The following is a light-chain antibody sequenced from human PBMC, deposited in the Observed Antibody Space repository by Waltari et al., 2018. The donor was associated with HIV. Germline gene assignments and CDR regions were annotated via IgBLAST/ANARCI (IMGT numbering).Light chain of an antibody. V-gene: IGLV2-8*01. J-gene: IGLJ2*01. Sequence: QSALTQPPSASGSPGQSVTISCTGTSSAFGAYNYVSWFQQHPGKAPKLMIYDVTKRPSGVPDRFSGSKSGNTASLTVSGLQAEDEADYYCASHAGSKDVVGGGTRLTVL. CDR3: ASHAGSKDV. CDR1: SSAFGAYNY. CDR2: DVT.